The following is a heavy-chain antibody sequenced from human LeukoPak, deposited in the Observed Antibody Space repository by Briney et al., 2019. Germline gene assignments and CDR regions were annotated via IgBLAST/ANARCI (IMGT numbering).Heavy chain of an antibody. Sequence: PGGSLRLSCAASGFTFSSYGMNWVRQAPGKGLEWVSYISGSGSTIFYADSVKGRFTISRDNAKNSVYLQMNSLRAEDTAVYYCARGDLYGDYEEDYWGQGTLVTVSS. CDR1: GFTFSSYG. D-gene: IGHD4-17*01. CDR2: ISGSGSTI. V-gene: IGHV3-48*03. J-gene: IGHJ4*02. CDR3: ARGDLYGDYEEDY.